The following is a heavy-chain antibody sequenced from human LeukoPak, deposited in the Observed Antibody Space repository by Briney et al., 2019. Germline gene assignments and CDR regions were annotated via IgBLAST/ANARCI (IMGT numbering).Heavy chain of an antibody. V-gene: IGHV3-48*03. D-gene: IGHD5-12*01. J-gene: IGHJ2*01. Sequence: PGGSLRLSCAASGFTFSSYEMNWVRQAPGKGLEWVSYISSSGSTIYYADSVKGRFTISRDNAKNSLYLQMNSLRAEDTAVYYCARVGLRRGGWYFDLWGRGTLVTVSS. CDR3: ARVGLRRGGWYFDL. CDR2: ISSSGSTI. CDR1: GFTFSSYE.